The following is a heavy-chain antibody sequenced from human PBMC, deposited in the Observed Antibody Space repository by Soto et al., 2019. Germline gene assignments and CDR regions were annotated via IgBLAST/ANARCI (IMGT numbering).Heavy chain of an antibody. J-gene: IGHJ4*02. Sequence: QVQLQQWGAGLLKPSETLSLTCAVYGGSFSGYYWSWIRQPPGKGLEGIGEVNHSGSTNYNPSLKSRVPISLDTSKNQFSLRLSPVTAADTAVYYCAREGGCSSSKAFDYWGQGTLVTVSS. CDR1: GGSFSGYY. CDR2: VNHSGST. V-gene: IGHV4-34*01. CDR3: AREGGCSSSKAFDY. D-gene: IGHD6-6*01.